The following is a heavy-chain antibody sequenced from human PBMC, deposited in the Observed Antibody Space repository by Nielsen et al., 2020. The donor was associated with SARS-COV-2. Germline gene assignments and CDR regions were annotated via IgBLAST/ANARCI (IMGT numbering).Heavy chain of an antibody. CDR2: ISGTADST. V-gene: IGHV3-23*01. Sequence: GESLKISCAASGFSFNTFGMSWVRQTPGKGLEWISTISGTADSTYYADSVKGRFTISRDNSKNTLYLQMNSLRAEDTATYYCARVSGYYWPQNYWGQGTLVTVS. J-gene: IGHJ4*02. CDR3: ARVSGYYWPQNY. CDR1: GFSFNTFG. D-gene: IGHD5-12*01.